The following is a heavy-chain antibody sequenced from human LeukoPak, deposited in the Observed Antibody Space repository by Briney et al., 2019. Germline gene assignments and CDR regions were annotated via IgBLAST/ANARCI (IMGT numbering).Heavy chain of an antibody. Sequence: ASVKVSCKASGYTFTGYYMHWVRQAPGQGLEWMGWISPNSGGTNYAQKFQGRVTMTRDTSISTAYMELSRLRSDDTAVYYCARETLDYYDSSGYVDYWGQGTLVTVSS. V-gene: IGHV1-2*02. D-gene: IGHD3-22*01. CDR2: ISPNSGGT. CDR3: ARETLDYYDSSGYVDY. J-gene: IGHJ4*02. CDR1: GYTFTGYY.